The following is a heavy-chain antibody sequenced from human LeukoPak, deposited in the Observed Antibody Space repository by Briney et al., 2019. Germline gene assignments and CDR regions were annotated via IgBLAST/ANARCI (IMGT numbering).Heavy chain of an antibody. CDR3: ASLYSGYALGDY. J-gene: IGHJ4*02. CDR2: IYYSGST. V-gene: IGHV4-39*01. CDR1: GGSISSSSYY. Sequence: SETLSLTCAVSGGSISSSSYYWGWSPQPPGKGVGWVGSIYYSGSTYYNPSLKSRVTISVATSKDPFSLKLSSVTAADTAVYYCASLYSGYALGDYWGQGTLVTVSS. D-gene: IGHD5-12*01.